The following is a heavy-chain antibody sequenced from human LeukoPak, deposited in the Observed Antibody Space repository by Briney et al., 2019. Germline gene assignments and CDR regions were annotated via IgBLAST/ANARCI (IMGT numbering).Heavy chain of an antibody. CDR2: IYYSGST. Sequence: SSETLSLTCTVSGGSISSYYWSWIRQPPGKGLEWIGYIYYSGSTNYNPSLKSRVTISVDTSKNQFSLKLSYVTAADTAVYYCAREGMFGARSFDYWGQGTLVTVSS. D-gene: IGHD3-3*01. CDR1: GGSISSYY. CDR3: AREGMFGARSFDY. V-gene: IGHV4-59*01. J-gene: IGHJ4*02.